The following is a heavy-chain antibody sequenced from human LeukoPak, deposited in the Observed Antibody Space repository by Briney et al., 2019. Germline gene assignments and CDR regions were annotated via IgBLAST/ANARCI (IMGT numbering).Heavy chain of an antibody. J-gene: IGHJ4*02. Sequence: ASVKVSCKASGYTFTSYYMHWVRQAPGQGLEWMGWINPNSGGTNYAQKFQGRVTMTRDTSISTAYMELSRLRSDDTAVYYCARDYYDNTGYLPFDYWGQGTLVTVSS. CDR3: ARDYYDNTGYLPFDY. D-gene: IGHD3-22*01. CDR1: GYTFTSYY. V-gene: IGHV1-2*02. CDR2: INPNSGGT.